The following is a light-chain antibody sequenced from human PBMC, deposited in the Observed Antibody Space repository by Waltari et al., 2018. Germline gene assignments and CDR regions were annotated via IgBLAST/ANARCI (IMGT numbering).Light chain of an antibody. CDR2: GAS. J-gene: IGKJ1*01. V-gene: IGKV3-15*01. CDR1: QSVNSD. Sequence: EIVMTQSPAILSVSPGERATLSCRASQSVNSDLAWYQKKPGQPPRLLIYGASTRATGIPARFSVSGSGTDFTLTINSLQSEDFAVYYCQQYDTWLPWTFGQGTKVEL. CDR3: QQYDTWLPWT.